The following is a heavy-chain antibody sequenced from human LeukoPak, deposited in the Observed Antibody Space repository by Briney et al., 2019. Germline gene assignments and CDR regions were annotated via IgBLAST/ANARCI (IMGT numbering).Heavy chain of an antibody. J-gene: IGHJ4*02. CDR2: IKQDGSEK. CDR3: AKSPTRELLNY. V-gene: IGHV3-7*01. CDR1: GFTFSSYW. D-gene: IGHD1-26*01. Sequence: GGSLRLSCAASGFTFSSYWMSWVRQAPGKGLEWVANIKQDGSEKYYVDSVKGRFTISRDNAKNSLYLQMNSLRAEDTAVYYCAKSPTRELLNYWGQGTLVTVSS.